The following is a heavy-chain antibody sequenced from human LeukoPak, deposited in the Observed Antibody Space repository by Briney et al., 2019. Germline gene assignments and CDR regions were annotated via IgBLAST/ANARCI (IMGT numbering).Heavy chain of an antibody. Sequence: GASVKVSCQSSGYVSTGYYMHWVRQAPGQGLEWMGWINPNSGGTNYAQKFQGRVTMTRDTSVSTAYMELSSLRYDDTAFYYCAKSSDTIMVPPDYWGQGTLVTVSS. CDR1: GYVSTGYY. J-gene: IGHJ4*02. D-gene: IGHD5-18*01. V-gene: IGHV1-2*02. CDR3: AKSSDTIMVPPDY. CDR2: INPNSGGT.